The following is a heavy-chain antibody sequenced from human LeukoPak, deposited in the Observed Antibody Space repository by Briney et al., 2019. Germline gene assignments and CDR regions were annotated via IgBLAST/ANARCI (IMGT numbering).Heavy chain of an antibody. Sequence: PGGSLRLSCAASGFTFSSYSMNWVRQAPGKGLEWVSYISSSSSTIYYADSVKGRFTISRDNAKNSLYLQMNSLRDEDTAVYYCARDGGRTGYYYDSSGAPLFDHDAFDIWGQGTMVTVSS. V-gene: IGHV3-48*02. CDR3: ARDGGRTGYYYDSSGAPLFDHDAFDI. CDR1: GFTFSSYS. CDR2: ISSSSSTI. J-gene: IGHJ3*02. D-gene: IGHD3-22*01.